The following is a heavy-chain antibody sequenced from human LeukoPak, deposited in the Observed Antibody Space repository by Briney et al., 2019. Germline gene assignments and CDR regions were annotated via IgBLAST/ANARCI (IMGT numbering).Heavy chain of an antibody. V-gene: IGHV3-74*01. Sequence: GGSLRLSCAVSGFTFRNYLMHWVRHAPGQGLVWVSRTNQDESKAYADSVRGRFTVSRDNAKNMLYLHLSGLRAEDTAVYFCGRGGDGIDFWGQGTTVIVSS. J-gene: IGHJ3*01. CDR2: TNQDESKA. CDR1: GFTFRNYL. CDR3: GRGGDGIDF. D-gene: IGHD5-24*01.